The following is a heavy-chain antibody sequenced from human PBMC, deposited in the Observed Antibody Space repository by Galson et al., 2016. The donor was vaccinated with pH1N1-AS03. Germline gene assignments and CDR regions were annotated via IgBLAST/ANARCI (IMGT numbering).Heavy chain of an antibody. CDR3: ATNALKVRVDY. J-gene: IGHJ4*02. V-gene: IGHV3-23*01. Sequence: SLRLSCAASGFTFSDYAMGWVRQAPGKGLERLAEISGTGGSPFYADPGKGRVTISRDNSKNTVYLQMTSLRAEDTAVYYCATNALKVRVDYWGQGTLVTVST. CDR2: ISGTGGSP. CDR1: GFTFSDYA. D-gene: IGHD1-1*01.